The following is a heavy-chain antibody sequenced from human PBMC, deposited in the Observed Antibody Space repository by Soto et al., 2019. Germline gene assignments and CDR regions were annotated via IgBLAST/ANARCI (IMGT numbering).Heavy chain of an antibody. D-gene: IGHD2-21*02. CDR3: ARDLAGRYCGRDCPNGMDV. V-gene: IGHV3-30*04. J-gene: IGHJ6*02. CDR1: GFASSDYA. CDR2: ISFDGNKR. Sequence: QVQLVESGGGVVQPGRSLRLSCGASGFASSDYAMHWVRQAPGQGLEWTATISFDGNKRFYADSVKGRLNISRDNSKNTLYLEMHSLRGEDTAVYYCARDLAGRYCGRDCPNGMDVWGPGTTVTVSS.